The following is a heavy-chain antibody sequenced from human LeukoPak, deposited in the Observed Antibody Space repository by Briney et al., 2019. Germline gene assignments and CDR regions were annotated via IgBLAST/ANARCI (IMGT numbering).Heavy chain of an antibody. CDR1: GYTFTGYY. V-gene: IGHV1-18*04. Sequence: GASVKVSCKASGYTFTGYYMYWVRQAPGQGLEWMGWISAYNGNTNYAQKLQGRVTMTTDTSTSTAYMELRSLRSDDTAVYYCARDWDIVVVVAAKSGWFDPWGQGTLVTVSS. CDR3: ARDWDIVVVVAAKSGWFDP. CDR2: ISAYNGNT. D-gene: IGHD2-15*01. J-gene: IGHJ5*02.